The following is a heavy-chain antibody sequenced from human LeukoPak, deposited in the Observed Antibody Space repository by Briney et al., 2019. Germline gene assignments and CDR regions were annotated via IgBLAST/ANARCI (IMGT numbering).Heavy chain of an antibody. CDR3: AELGITMIGGV. J-gene: IGHJ6*04. CDR1: GFTFSSYG. CDR2: ISSSGSTI. Sequence: PGGSLRLSCAASGFTFSSYGMTWARQAPGKGLEWVSYISSSGSTIYYADSVKGRFTISRDNAKNSLYLQMNSLRAEDTAVYYCAELGITMIGGVWGKGTTVTISS. V-gene: IGHV3-48*03. D-gene: IGHD3-10*02.